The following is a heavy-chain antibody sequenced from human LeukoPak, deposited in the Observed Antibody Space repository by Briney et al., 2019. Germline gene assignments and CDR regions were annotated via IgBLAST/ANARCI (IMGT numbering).Heavy chain of an antibody. CDR2: INPSGGST. D-gene: IGHD2-2*01. V-gene: IGHV1-46*01. Sequence: ASVKVSCKASGYTFTSYCMHWVRQAPGQGLEWMGIINPSGGSTSYAQKFQGRVTMTRNTSISTAYMELSSLKSEDTAVYYCARALRYCSTTSCQYYFDYWGQGTLVTVSS. CDR3: ARALRYCSTTSCQYYFDY. CDR1: GYTFTSYC. J-gene: IGHJ4*02.